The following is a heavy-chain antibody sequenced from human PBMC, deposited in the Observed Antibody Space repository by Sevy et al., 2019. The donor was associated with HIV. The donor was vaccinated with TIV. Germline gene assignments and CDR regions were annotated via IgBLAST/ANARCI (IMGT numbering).Heavy chain of an antibody. CDR2: IWNDGNNK. Sequence: GGSLRLSCAASGFTFRNYAMHWVRQAPGKGLEWVASIWNDGNNKYYTDSVKGRFTTSRDNSKNMLYLQMNNLRVEDTAVYYCAGYSGTYSWDYWGQGALVTVSS. CDR3: AGYSGTYSWDY. D-gene: IGHD1-26*01. V-gene: IGHV3-33*01. CDR1: GFTFRNYA. J-gene: IGHJ4*02.